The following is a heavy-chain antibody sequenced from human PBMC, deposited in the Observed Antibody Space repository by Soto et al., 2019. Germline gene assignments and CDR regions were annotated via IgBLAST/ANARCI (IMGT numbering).Heavy chain of an antibody. CDR2: VSGSGDST. V-gene: IGHV3-23*01. CDR1: GFTFSRHA. Sequence: EVQLLESGGGLEQPGGSLRLSCDASGFTFSRHAMGWVRQAPGKGLEWVSGVSGSGDSTYYADSVKGRFTISRDNSKNTLYLEMNSLRADDTAVYYCAKMVVPAAINDAFDIWGQGTMVTVSS. J-gene: IGHJ3*02. CDR3: AKMVVPAAINDAFDI. D-gene: IGHD2-2*01.